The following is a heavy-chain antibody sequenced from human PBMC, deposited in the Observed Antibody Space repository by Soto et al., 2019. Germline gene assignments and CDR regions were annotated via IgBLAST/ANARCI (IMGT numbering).Heavy chain of an antibody. CDR3: ARDMSGGTYNYYYGMDV. J-gene: IGHJ6*02. D-gene: IGHD1-26*01. CDR1: GFTFSSYA. V-gene: IGHV3-23*01. Sequence: EEQLLESGGGLGQPGGSLRLSCAASGFTFSSYAMTWVRQAPGRGLEWVSAISGSGSPTYYADSVKGRFTISRDNSKNTLYLQMNSLRADDTAVYYCARDMSGGTYNYYYGMDVWGQGTTVTVSS. CDR2: ISGSGSPT.